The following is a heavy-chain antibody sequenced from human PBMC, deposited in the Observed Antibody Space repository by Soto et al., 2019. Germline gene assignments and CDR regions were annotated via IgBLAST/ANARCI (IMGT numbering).Heavy chain of an antibody. D-gene: IGHD3-22*01. V-gene: IGHV1-3*01. CDR3: ARDPNDSSAYYHHYYYGMDV. Sequence: GASVKVSCKASGYTFTSYGIHWVRQAPGQRLEWTGWINAGNGNTKYSEKFQGRVTITRDTSASTAHLELSSLRSEDTAVYYCARDPNDSSAYYHHYYYGMDVWGQGTTVTVSS. CDR2: INAGNGNT. J-gene: IGHJ6*02. CDR1: GYTFTSYG.